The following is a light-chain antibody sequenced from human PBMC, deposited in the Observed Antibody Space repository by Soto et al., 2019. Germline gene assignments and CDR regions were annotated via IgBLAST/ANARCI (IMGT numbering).Light chain of an antibody. CDR3: QQYHNWPPT. CDR1: QSVGSN. V-gene: IGKV3-15*01. Sequence: EIVMTQSPATLSVSPGEGATLSCRASQSVGSNLAWYQQKPGQAPRLLIYGASTRATDVPARFSGSGSVTEFSLTISSLQSEDFAVYSCQQYHNWPPTFGPGTKVDIK. J-gene: IGKJ3*01. CDR2: GAS.